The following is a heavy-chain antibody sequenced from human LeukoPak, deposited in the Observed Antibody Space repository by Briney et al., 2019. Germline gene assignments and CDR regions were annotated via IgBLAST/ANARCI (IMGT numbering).Heavy chain of an antibody. CDR3: ARSRDNWNYVRFFDY. CDR1: GYTFTSYY. Sequence: ASVKVSCKASGYTFTSYYMHWVRQAPGQGLEWMGIINPSGGSTSYAQKFQGRVTMTRDMSTSTVYMELSSLRSEDTAVYYRARSRDNWNYVRFFDYWGQGTLVTVSS. J-gene: IGHJ4*02. D-gene: IGHD1-7*01. CDR2: INPSGGST. V-gene: IGHV1-46*01.